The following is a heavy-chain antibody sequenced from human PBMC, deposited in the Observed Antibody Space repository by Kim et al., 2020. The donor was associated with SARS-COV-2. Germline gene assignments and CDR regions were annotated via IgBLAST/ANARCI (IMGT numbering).Heavy chain of an antibody. CDR1: GYTFTRYA. Sequence: ASVKVSCKASGYTFTRYAMNWVRQAPGQGLEWMGWINTNTGNPTYAQGFPGRFVFSLDTSISTAYLQISSLKAEDTAVYYCARDLEYCGGDCVYYYIDVWGKGTTVTVSS. J-gene: IGHJ6*03. CDR3: ARDLEYCGGDCVYYYIDV. D-gene: IGHD2-21*02. CDR2: INTNTGNP. V-gene: IGHV7-4-1*02.